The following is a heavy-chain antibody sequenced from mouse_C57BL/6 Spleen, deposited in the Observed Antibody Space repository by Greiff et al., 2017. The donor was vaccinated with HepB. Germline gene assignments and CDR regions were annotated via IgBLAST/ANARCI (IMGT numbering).Heavy chain of an antibody. D-gene: IGHD2-3*01. V-gene: IGHV5-4*03. CDR1: GFTFSSYA. J-gene: IGHJ2*01. CDR2: ISDGGSYT. Sequence: EVMLVESGGGLVKPGGSLKLSCAASGFTFSSYAMSWVRQTPEKRLEWVATISDGGSYTYYPDNVKGRFTISRDHAKNNLYLQMSHLKSEDTAMYYCARVGYDGYFDYWGQGTTLTVSS. CDR3: ARVGYDGYFDY.